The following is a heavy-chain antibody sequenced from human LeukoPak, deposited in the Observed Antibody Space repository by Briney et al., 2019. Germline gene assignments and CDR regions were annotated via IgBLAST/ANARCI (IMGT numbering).Heavy chain of an antibody. CDR2: ISYDGSNK. V-gene: IGHV3-30-3*01. D-gene: IGHD1-7*01. Sequence: PGGSLRLSCAASGFTFSSYAMHWVRQAPGKGLEWVAVISYDGSNKYYADSVKGRFTISRDNSKNTLYLQMNSLRAEDTAVYYCARDRPGSERSGTTDYWGQGTLVTVSS. CDR3: ARDRPGSERSGTTDY. J-gene: IGHJ4*02. CDR1: GFTFSSYA.